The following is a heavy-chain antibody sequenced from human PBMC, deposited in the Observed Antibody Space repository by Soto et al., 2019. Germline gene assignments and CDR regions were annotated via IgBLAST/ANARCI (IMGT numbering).Heavy chain of an antibody. V-gene: IGHV4-39*01. J-gene: IGHJ4*02. D-gene: IGHD3-9*01. CDR3: VRHNDISNGCPSFPH. Sequence: SETLSLTCTVSGGSVSRTSLHWGWIRQPPGKGLEWIASIHYSGSISYNPSLKNRIIISIDTSNNQFSLMMTYVTAADTAVYYCVRHNDISNGCPSFPHWGQGTLVTVPQ. CDR1: GGSVSRTSLH. CDR2: IHYSGSI.